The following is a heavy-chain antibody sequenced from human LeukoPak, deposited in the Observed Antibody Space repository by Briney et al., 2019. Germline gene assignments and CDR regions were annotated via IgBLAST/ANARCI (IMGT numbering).Heavy chain of an antibody. D-gene: IGHD6-13*01. V-gene: IGHV3-30*04. CDR3: AREGEQQPAAYNWFDP. J-gene: IGHJ5*02. CDR1: GFTFSSYA. CDR2: ISYDGSNK. Sequence: GGSLRLSCAASGFTFSSYAMHWVRQAPGKGLEWVAVISYDGSNKYYADSVKGRFTISRDNSKNTLYLQMNSLRAEDTAVYYCAREGEQQPAAYNWFDPWGQGTLVTVSS.